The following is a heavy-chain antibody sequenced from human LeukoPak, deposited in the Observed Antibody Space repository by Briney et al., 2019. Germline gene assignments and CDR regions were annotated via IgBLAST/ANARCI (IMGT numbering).Heavy chain of an antibody. CDR2: INHSGST. J-gene: IGHJ3*02. CDR3: ASSARGGQPDAFDI. D-gene: IGHD3-10*01. Sequence: SETLSLTCAVYGGSFSGYYWSWIRQPPGKGLEWIGEINHSGSTNYNPSLKSRVTISVDTSKNQFSLKLSSVTAADTAVYYCASSARGGQPDAFDIWGQGTMVTVSS. V-gene: IGHV4-34*01. CDR1: GGSFSGYY.